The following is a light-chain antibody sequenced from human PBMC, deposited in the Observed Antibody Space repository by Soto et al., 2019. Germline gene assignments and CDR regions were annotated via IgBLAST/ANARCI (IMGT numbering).Light chain of an antibody. V-gene: IGKV3-15*01. Sequence: EIMMTQSPATLSVSPGERATLSCRASQSVSNNLAWYQQKPGQAPRLLIYYASTRATGIPARFSGSGSGTEFTLTISRLQSEAFALYYCQQYNNWPPITVGHGTRLEIK. CDR1: QSVSNN. CDR3: QQYNNWPPIT. CDR2: YAS. J-gene: IGKJ5*01.